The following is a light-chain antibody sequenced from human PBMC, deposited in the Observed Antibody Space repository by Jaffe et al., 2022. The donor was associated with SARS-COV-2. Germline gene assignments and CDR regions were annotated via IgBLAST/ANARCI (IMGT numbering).Light chain of an antibody. CDR1: SSDVGAYNY. J-gene: IGLJ3*02. CDR2: DVT. V-gene: IGLV2-14*03. Sequence: QSALTQPASVSGSPGQSITISCTGSSSDVGAYNYVSWYQHHPGKAPKVMIYDVTNRPSGISNRFSGSKSGNTASLTISGLQAEDEADYYCSSLTSSSTWVFGGGTKLTVL. CDR3: SSLTSSSTWV.